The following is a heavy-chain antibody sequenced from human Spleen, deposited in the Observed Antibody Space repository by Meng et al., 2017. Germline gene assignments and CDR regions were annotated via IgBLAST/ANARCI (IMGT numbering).Heavy chain of an antibody. CDR3: ARGTPGRSYSDY. CDR2: FVNNADT. D-gene: IGHD3-10*01. V-gene: IGHV1-18*01. CDR1: GYTFASYG. J-gene: IGHJ4*02. Sequence: QGHPPQSGAEVKKPGASVWVSCKASGYTFASYGISWVRQAPGQGLEWMGWFVNNADTYSAQKFQGRVTMTRDTHTSTDFMELRSLRSDDTAVYYCARGTPGRSYSDYWGQGTLVTVSS.